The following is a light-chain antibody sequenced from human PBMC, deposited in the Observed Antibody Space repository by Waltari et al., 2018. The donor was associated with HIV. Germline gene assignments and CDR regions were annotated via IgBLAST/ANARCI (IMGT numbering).Light chain of an antibody. CDR2: WAS. CDR3: QQFYGAVYT. Sequence: DIVMTKNPESQAVSLGERATISCTSSPSVLYSSNNKDYLAWYQQRPGQPPKLLIYWASTRESGVPDRFSGRGSGTDFNLTISSLQAEDVAVYYCQQFYGAVYTFGQGTKLEIK. V-gene: IGKV4-1*01. CDR1: PSVLYSSNNKDY. J-gene: IGKJ2*01.